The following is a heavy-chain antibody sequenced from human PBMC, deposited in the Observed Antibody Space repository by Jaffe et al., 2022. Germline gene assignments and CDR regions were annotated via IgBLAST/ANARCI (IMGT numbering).Heavy chain of an antibody. CDR3: ATYVAQDDYFDY. J-gene: IGHJ4*02. CDR2: IYTSGST. V-gene: IGHV4-61*02. CDR1: GGSISSETHY. Sequence: QVQLQESGPGLVKPSETLSLTCAVSGGSISSETHYWSWIRQPAGKGLEWIGRIYTSGSTKYNPSLKSRVTISLDKANNQFSLTLSSVTVADTAIYFCATYVAQDDYFDYWGQGILVTVSS. D-gene: IGHD2-15*01.